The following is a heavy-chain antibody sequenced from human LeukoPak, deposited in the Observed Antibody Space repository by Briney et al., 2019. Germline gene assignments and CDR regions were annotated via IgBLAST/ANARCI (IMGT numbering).Heavy chain of an antibody. CDR3: ARDSGYAGMDV. CDR1: GFTFSSYS. CDR2: ISSSSYI. D-gene: IGHD5-12*01. J-gene: IGHJ6*02. Sequence: GGSLRLSCAASGFTFSSYSMNWVRQAPGKGLEWVSSISSSSYIYYADSVKGRFTISRDNAKNSLYLQMNSLRAEDTAVYYCARDSGYAGMDVWGQGTTVTVSS. V-gene: IGHV3-21*01.